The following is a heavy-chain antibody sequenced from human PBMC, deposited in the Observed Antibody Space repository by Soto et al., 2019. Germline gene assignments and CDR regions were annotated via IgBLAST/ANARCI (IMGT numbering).Heavy chain of an antibody. CDR2: IGVAGDT. CDR3: ASGGWGSSWYEGGSRIDY. CDR1: GFTFSSYD. J-gene: IGHJ4*02. V-gene: IGHV3-13*01. D-gene: IGHD6-13*01. Sequence: EVQLVESGGGLVQPGGSLRLSCAASGFTFSSYDMHWVRQVAGKGLEWVSAIGVAGDTYYPDSVKGRFTISRENAKYSLYIQMNSLRAEDTDVYYCASGGWGSSWYEGGSRIDYWGQGTLVTVSS.